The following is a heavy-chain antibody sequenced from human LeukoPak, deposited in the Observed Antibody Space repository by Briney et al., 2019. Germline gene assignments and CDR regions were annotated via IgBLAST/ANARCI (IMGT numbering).Heavy chain of an antibody. CDR1: GGSISSSSHY. Sequence: SETLSLTCTVFGGSISSSSHYWGWIRQPPGEGLEWIGSIYFSGSTYYSPSLKSRVTISVDPSTNQFSLKLSSVTAADTAVYYCARALNGYFYAFDSWGQGTLVTVSS. J-gene: IGHJ4*02. CDR2: IYFSGST. D-gene: IGHD2/OR15-2a*01. CDR3: ARALNGYFYAFDS. V-gene: IGHV4-39*01.